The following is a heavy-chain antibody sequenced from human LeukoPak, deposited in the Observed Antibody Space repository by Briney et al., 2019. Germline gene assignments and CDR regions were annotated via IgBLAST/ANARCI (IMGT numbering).Heavy chain of an antibody. CDR2: ISAYNGNT. CDR1: GGTFSSYA. CDR3: ARSGLMVRGFGDV. D-gene: IGHD3-10*01. J-gene: IGHJ6*02. Sequence: GASVKVSCKASGGTFSSYAISWVRQAPGQGLEWMGWISAYNGNTNYAQKLKGRVTMTTDTSTSTAYMELRSLRSDDTAVYYCARSGLMVRGFGDVWGQGTTVTVSS. V-gene: IGHV1-18*01.